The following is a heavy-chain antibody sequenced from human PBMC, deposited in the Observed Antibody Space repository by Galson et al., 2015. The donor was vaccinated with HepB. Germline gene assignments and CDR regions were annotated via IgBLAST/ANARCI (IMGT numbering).Heavy chain of an antibody. CDR2: ISSSGSTI. CDR3: ARVAVYYMDV. Sequence: SLRLSCADSGFTFSDYYMSWIRQAPGKGLELVSYISSSGSTIYYADSVKGRLTISRDNSKNSLYLKMNSLRDEDTAVYYCARVAVYYMDVWGKGTTVTVSS. V-gene: IGHV3-11*01. J-gene: IGHJ6*03. D-gene: IGHD6-19*01. CDR1: GFTFSDYY.